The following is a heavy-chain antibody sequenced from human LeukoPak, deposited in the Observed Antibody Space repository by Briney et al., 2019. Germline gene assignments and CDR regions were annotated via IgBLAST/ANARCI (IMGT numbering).Heavy chain of an antibody. CDR2: IYPSDSDT. D-gene: IGHD7-27*01. Sequence: GESLKISCKGSGYSFTNYWIGWVRQMPGKGLERMGIIYPSDSDTTYSPSFQGQVTISADKSISTAYLQWSSLEASDTAMYYCARRELGILYYFDYWGQGTLVTVSS. J-gene: IGHJ4*02. V-gene: IGHV5-51*01. CDR1: GYSFTNYW. CDR3: ARRELGILYYFDY.